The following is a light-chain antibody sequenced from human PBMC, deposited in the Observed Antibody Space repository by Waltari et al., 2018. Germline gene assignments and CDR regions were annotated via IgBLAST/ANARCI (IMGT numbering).Light chain of an antibody. J-gene: IGLJ3*02. CDR2: DVS. CDR1: SSDVGGYNY. V-gene: IGLV2-14*01. Sequence: QSALTQPASVSGSPGQSITISCTGTSSDVGGYNYVPWYQQHPGKAPKLMIYDVSNRPSGVCNRFSGSKSGNTASLTISGLQAEDEADYYCSSYTSSSTLVFGGGTKLTVL. CDR3: SSYTSSSTLV.